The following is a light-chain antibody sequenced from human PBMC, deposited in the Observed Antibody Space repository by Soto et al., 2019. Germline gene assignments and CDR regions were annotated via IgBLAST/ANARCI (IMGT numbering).Light chain of an antibody. CDR2: AAS. CDR3: QESYSVLRT. CDR1: QGIRDE. J-gene: IGKJ1*01. Sequence: AIQMTQSPSSLPASLLDRVTITCRASQGIRDELGWYQQKAGKAPNLLISAASRLQSGVPSRFSGRGSGTDFTLTISSLEPEDFATFYCQESYSVLRTFGQGTKVDNK. V-gene: IGKV1-6*01.